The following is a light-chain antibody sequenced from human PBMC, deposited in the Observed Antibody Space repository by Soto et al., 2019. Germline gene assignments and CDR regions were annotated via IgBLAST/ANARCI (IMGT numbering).Light chain of an antibody. V-gene: IGKV3-11*01. J-gene: IGKJ5*01. Sequence: EIVMTQYPDTLSLSPGERAALSCRASQSFRTSLAWYQQKPGQAPRLLISDASNRATGIPARFSGSGSGTDFTLTISCLEPEDFAVYYCQQRSYWPVTFGQGTRLEI. CDR2: DAS. CDR1: QSFRTS. CDR3: QQRSYWPVT.